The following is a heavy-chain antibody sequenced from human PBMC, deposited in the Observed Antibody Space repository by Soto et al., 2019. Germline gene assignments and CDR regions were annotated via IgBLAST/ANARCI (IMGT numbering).Heavy chain of an antibody. Sequence: GASVKVSCKASGYTFTGYYMHWVRQAPGQGLEWMGWINPNSGGTNYAQKFQGRVTMTRDTSISTAYMEPSRLRSDDTAVYYCARDERGYSGYDYEFDYWGQGTLVTVSS. V-gene: IGHV1-2*02. CDR1: GYTFTGYY. CDR2: INPNSGGT. D-gene: IGHD5-12*01. J-gene: IGHJ4*02. CDR3: ARDERGYSGYDYEFDY.